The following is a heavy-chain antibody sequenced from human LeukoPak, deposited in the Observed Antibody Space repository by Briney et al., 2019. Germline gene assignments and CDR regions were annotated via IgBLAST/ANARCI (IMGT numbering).Heavy chain of an antibody. D-gene: IGHD6-13*01. Sequence: GGSLRLSCAASGFTFSTSNMNWVRQAPGKGLEWISYISGSSSTIYYADSVRGRFTISRDNAKNSLYLQMNSLRAEDTAVYYCARALVAAARNFDYWGQGTLVTVSS. CDR2: ISGSSSTI. J-gene: IGHJ4*02. CDR3: ARALVAAARNFDY. V-gene: IGHV3-48*01. CDR1: GFTFSTSN.